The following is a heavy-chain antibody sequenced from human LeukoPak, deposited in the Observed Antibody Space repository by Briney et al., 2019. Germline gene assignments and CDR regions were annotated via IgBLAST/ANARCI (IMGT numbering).Heavy chain of an antibody. CDR1: GGSINNYY. CDR3: ARDPLSSPADY. D-gene: IGHD2/OR15-2a*01. CDR2: IYYSGST. Sequence: SETLSLTCTVSGGSINNYYWNWIRQPPGKGLEWIGYIYYSGSTNYNPSFKSRVTISVDTSRNQFPLRLTSVTAADTAVYYCARDPLSSPADYWGQGTLVTVSS. V-gene: IGHV4-59*12. J-gene: IGHJ4*02.